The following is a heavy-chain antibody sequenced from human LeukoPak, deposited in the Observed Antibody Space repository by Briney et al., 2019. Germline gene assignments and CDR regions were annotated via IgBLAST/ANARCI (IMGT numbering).Heavy chain of an antibody. Sequence: PSETLSLTCAVYGGSFSGYYWSWIRQPPGKGLEWIGEINHSGSTNYNPSLKSRVTISVDTSKNQFSLKLSSVTAADTAVYYCARRSTVVTHIDYWGQGTLITVSS. CDR3: ARRSTVVTHIDY. D-gene: IGHD4-23*01. V-gene: IGHV4-34*01. CDR1: GGSFSGYY. CDR2: INHSGST. J-gene: IGHJ4*02.